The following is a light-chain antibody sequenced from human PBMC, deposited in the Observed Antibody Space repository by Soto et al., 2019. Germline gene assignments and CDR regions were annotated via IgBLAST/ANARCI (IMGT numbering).Light chain of an antibody. J-gene: IGKJ1*01. CDR1: QSFTTY. V-gene: IGKV1-39*01. Sequence: DIQMTQSPSSLSASVGDRVTVTCRASQSFTTYLNWYQQKPGKAPKLLIYAASSLQSGVPSRFSGSGSGTDFTLTITSLQPEDFATYICQQSYGTPWTFGQGTKVEIK. CDR2: AAS. CDR3: QQSYGTPWT.